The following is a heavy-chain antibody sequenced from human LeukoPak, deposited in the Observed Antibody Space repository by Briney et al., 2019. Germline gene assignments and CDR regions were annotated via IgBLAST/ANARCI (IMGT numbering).Heavy chain of an antibody. Sequence: GASVKVSCKASGYTFATYYIQWVRQAPGQGLEWMGIINPKTGITNYAQKFQGRVTITRDTSASTVYMDLGSLKSEDTAVYYCARGEDIVVVAAATIEYWGQGALVTVSS. J-gene: IGHJ4*02. CDR2: INPKTGIT. CDR3: ARGEDIVVVAAATIEY. CDR1: GYTFATYY. D-gene: IGHD2-15*01. V-gene: IGHV1-46*01.